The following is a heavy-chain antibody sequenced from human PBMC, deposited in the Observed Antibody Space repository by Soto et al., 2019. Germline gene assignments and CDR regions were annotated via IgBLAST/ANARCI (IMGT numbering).Heavy chain of an antibody. V-gene: IGHV3-11*01. J-gene: IGHJ4*02. CDR2: ISGRGSDI. CDR3: TRDPRLSDY. CDR1: GFTFSDSY. Sequence: PGGSLRLSCAASGFTFSDSYMTWLRQAPGKGLECISYISGRGSDIAYADSVKGRFTVSRDNAQNSLFLQLNSLRAEDSAVYYCTRDPRLSDYWGQGTLVTVSS.